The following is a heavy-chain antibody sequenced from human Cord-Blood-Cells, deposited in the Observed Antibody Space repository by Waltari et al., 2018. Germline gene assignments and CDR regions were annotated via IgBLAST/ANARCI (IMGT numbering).Heavy chain of an antibody. CDR1: GYTFTSYY. V-gene: IGHV1-46*01. J-gene: IGHJ4*02. CDR3: ASSQKTGDLDY. Sequence: QVQLVQYGAEVKKPGAPVKVSCQASGYTFTSYYMPRVRQAPGQGLEWTGIINPSGGSTSYAQKFQGRVTMTRDTSTSTVYMELSSLRSEDTAVYYCASSQKTGDLDYWGQGTLVTVSS. D-gene: IGHD7-27*01. CDR2: INPSGGST.